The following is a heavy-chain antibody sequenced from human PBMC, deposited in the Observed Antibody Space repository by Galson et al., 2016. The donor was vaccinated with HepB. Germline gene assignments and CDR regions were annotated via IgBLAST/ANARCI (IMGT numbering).Heavy chain of an antibody. CDR3: ARDVGGIMFDY. CDR2: MAGVGGNT. CDR1: GFTFSDYG. V-gene: IGHV3-23*01. D-gene: IGHD3-16*02. J-gene: IGHJ4*02. Sequence: SLRLSCAASGFTFSDYGMAWVRQAPGRGLEWVATMAGVGGNTHYPDSVKGRFTTSRDNSKNTLSLQMNSLRAEDTALYYCARDVGGIMFDYWGQGTLVTVSS.